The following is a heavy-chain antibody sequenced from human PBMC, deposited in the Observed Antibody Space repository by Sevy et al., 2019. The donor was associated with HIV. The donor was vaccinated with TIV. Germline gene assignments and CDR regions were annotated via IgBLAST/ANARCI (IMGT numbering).Heavy chain of an antibody. J-gene: IGHJ4*02. CDR3: ARGSYYFDY. V-gene: IGHV3-7*01. Sequence: GGSLRLSCAASGFTSSAWWMSWVRQAPGKGLEWVANIKQDGSEKDYVDSVKGRFSISRDNAKNSLYLQMNNLRAEDTAVYYCARGSYYFDYWGQGTLVTVSS. CDR1: GFTSSAWW. CDR2: IKQDGSEK.